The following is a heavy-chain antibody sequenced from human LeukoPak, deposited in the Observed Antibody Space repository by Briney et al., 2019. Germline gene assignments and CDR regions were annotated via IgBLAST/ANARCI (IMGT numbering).Heavy chain of an antibody. CDR1: GFTFSSHW. CDR3: ARVGYCSTTSCYWRAFDY. CDR2: INQDGSEQ. V-gene: IGHV3-7*01. J-gene: IGHJ4*02. D-gene: IGHD2-2*01. Sequence: GGSLRLSCAASGFTFSSHWMSWVRQAPGKGLEWVANINQDGSEQYYVDSVRGRFTISRDNAKNSLYLQMNSLRAEDTAVYYCARVGYCSTTSCYWRAFDYWGQGTLVTVSS.